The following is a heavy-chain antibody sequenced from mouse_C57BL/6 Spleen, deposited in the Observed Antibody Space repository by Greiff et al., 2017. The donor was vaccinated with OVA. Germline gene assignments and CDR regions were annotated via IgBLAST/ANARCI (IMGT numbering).Heavy chain of an antibody. V-gene: IGHV3-6*01. CDR3: ARDGNYGAMDY. Sequence: DVQLQESGPGLVKPSQSLSLTCSVTGYSITSGYYWNWIRQFPGNKLEWMGYISYDGSNNYNPSLKNRISITRDTSKNQFFLKLNSVTTEDTATYYCARDGNYGAMDYWGQGTSVTVSS. D-gene: IGHD2-1*01. CDR1: GYSITSGYY. CDR2: ISYDGSN. J-gene: IGHJ4*01.